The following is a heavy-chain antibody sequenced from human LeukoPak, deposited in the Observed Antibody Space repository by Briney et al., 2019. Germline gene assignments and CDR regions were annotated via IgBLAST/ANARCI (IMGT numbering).Heavy chain of an antibody. V-gene: IGHV3-43D*03. D-gene: IGHD3-22*01. CDR1: GFTFDDYA. J-gene: IGHJ4*02. CDR2: ISWDGGST. CDR3: AKGDYYDSSGYYEGLGY. Sequence: GGSLRLSCAASGFTFDDYAMHWVRQAPGKGLEWVSLISWDGGSTYYADSVKGRFTISRDNSKNSLYLQMNSLRAEDTALYYCAKGDYYDSSGYYEGLGYWGQGTLVTVSS.